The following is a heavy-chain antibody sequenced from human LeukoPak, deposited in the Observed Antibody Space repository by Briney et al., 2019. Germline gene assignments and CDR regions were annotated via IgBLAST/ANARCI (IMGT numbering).Heavy chain of an antibody. CDR2: IYYSGST. CDR3: ARREIAADDLYYFDY. D-gene: IGHD6-13*01. Sequence: SETLSLTCTVSGGSISSSSYYWGWIRQPPGKGLEWIGSIYYSGSTYYNPSLKSRVTISVGTSKNQFSLKLSSVTAADTAVYYCARREIAADDLYYFDYWGQGTLVTVSS. CDR1: GGSISSSSYY. V-gene: IGHV4-39*01. J-gene: IGHJ4*02.